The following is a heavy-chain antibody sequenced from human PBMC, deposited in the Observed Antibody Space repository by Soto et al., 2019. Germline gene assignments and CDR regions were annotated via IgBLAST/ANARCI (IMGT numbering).Heavy chain of an antibody. Sequence: QVQLVQSGAEVQKPGSSVKVSCKASGGTFSSYAISWVRQAPGQGLEWMGGIIPIFGTANYAQKLQGRVTITEEESTSTAYMERSSLRSEDTAVYYCARISGSDVISACGSFDLWGQGTMVTVSS. CDR3: ARISGSDVISACGSFDL. CDR2: IIPIFGTA. D-gene: IGHD6-19*01. CDR1: GGTFSSYA. J-gene: IGHJ3*01. V-gene: IGHV1-69*01.